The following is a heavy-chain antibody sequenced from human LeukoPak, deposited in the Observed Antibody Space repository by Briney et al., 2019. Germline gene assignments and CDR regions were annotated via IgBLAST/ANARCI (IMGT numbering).Heavy chain of an antibody. D-gene: IGHD6-6*01. J-gene: IGHJ4*01. CDR3: ARGDASMATGFNY. V-gene: IGHV5-51*01. Sequence: GGSLKISCQTSGFTFTNYWIGWVRQMPGKGLEWMGIIYPGDSDTKYSPSSRGQVTMSADKSTSTAYLQWGSLKASDTAMYFCARGDASMATGFNYWGQGTLVTVSS. CDR2: IYPGDSDT. CDR1: GFTFTNYW.